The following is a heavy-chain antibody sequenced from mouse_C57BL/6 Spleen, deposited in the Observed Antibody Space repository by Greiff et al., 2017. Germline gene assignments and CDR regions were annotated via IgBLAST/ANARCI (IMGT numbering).Heavy chain of an antibody. V-gene: IGHV1-59*01. CDR1: GYTFTSYW. CDR3: ARNGYENYAMDY. Sequence: VQLQQPGAELVRPGPSVKLSCKASGYTFTSYWLHWVKPRPGQGLAWIGVIDPSDSSTNYNQKFKGTATLTVDTTSSTAYMQLSSLTSEDSAVDYCARNGYENYAMDYWGQGTSVTVAS. D-gene: IGHD2-2*01. CDR2: IDPSDSST. J-gene: IGHJ4*01.